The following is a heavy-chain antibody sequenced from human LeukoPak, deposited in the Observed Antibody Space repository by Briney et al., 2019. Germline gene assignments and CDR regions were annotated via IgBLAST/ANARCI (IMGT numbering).Heavy chain of an antibody. CDR3: AINPGIAAAGTTDY. V-gene: IGHV4-4*02. D-gene: IGHD6-13*01. CDR1: GGPISSSNW. Sequence: SETLSLTCAVSGGPISSSNWWSWVRQPPGKGLEWIGEIYHSGSTNYNPSLKSRVTISVDKSKNQFSLKLSSVTAADTAMYYCAINPGIAAAGTTDYWGQGILVTVSS. J-gene: IGHJ4*02. CDR2: IYHSGST.